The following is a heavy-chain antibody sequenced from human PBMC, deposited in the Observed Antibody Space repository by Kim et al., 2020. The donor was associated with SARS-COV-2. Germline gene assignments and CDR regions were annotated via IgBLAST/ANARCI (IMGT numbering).Heavy chain of an antibody. J-gene: IGHJ5*02. CDR3: SRVLKLFGDMNCFDP. Sequence: SETLSLTCTVSGGSISSSSYYWGWIRQPPGKGLEWIGSIYYTGSTYYNPSLKTRVTISVDTSKNQFSLKLSSVTAADTAVYYCSRVLKLFGDMNCFDPWG. CDR2: IYYTGST. D-gene: IGHD3-10*02. CDR1: GGSISSSSYY. V-gene: IGHV4-39*01.